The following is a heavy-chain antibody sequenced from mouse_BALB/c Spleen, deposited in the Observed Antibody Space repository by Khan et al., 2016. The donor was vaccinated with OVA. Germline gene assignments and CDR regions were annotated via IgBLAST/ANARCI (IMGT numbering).Heavy chain of an antibody. D-gene: IGHD2-10*01. CDR1: GLSLTYYG. V-gene: IGHV2-6-1*01. J-gene: IGHJ4*01. CDR2: IWSDGST. CDR3: ARQPYYHYNIMDY. Sequence: QVQLKESGPGLVAPSQSLSITCTISGLSLTYYGVHWVRQPPGQGLEWLVVIWSDGSTTYNSALKSRLTISKDNSKSQVFLKMNSLQTDDTAMYFCARQPYYHYNIMDYWGQGTSVTVSS.